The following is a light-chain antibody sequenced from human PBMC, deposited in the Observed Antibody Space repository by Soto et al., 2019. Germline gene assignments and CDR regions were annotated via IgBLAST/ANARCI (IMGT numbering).Light chain of an antibody. V-gene: IGKV3-15*01. CDR3: QQYNNWPRT. CDR2: GAS. CDR1: QSVSNN. Sequence: EIVLTQSPGTLSLSPGERATLSCRASQSVSNNYLAWYQQKPGQAPRLLIYGASTRATGIPARFSGSGPGTEFTLTISSLQSEDFAVYYCQQYNNWPRTFGQGTKVDI. J-gene: IGKJ1*01.